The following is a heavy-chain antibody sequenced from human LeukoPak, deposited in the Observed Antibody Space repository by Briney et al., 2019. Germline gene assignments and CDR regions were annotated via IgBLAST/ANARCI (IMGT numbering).Heavy chain of an antibody. D-gene: IGHD4-23*01. CDR1: ENTFTNYY. Sequence: ASVKVSCKASENTFTNYYMHWVRQAPGQGLEWLGRINPNGGRTAYAQNFQGRVTMTRDTSTTTLYLELSSLRSDDTAVYYCARDMNTRVIPISYAFDLWGQGTMVTVSS. J-gene: IGHJ3*01. CDR3: ARDMNTRVIPISYAFDL. V-gene: IGHV1-46*01. CDR2: INPNGGRT.